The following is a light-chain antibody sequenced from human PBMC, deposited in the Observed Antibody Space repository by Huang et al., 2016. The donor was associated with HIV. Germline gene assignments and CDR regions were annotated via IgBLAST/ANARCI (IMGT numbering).Light chain of an antibody. Sequence: IVMTQTPLSLSVTPGQPATISCKSNQSLLLGDGKTFLYWYLQRAGQSPLPLIYDVSSRFSGGPDRVSGSGSVTDFTLKISRVEAGDVGIYYCMQSVHLRTFGQGTKLEIK. J-gene: IGKJ2*02. CDR2: DVS. CDR1: QSLLLGDGKTF. CDR3: MQSVHLRT. V-gene: IGKV2-29*02.